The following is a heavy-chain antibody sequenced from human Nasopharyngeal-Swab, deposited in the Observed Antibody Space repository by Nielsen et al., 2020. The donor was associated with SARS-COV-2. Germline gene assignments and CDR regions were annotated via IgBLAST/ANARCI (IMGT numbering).Heavy chain of an antibody. Sequence: GESLKISCAASGFTFNNYNFNWVRQAPGKGLEWVSSISSSSSYIYYADSVKGRFTISRDNAKNSLYLQMNSLRAEDTAVYYCARHAVIHNIVATIYFDYWGQGTLVTVSS. D-gene: IGHD5-12*01. CDR1: GFTFNNYN. CDR3: ARHAVIHNIVATIYFDY. J-gene: IGHJ4*02. CDR2: ISSSSSYI. V-gene: IGHV3-21*01.